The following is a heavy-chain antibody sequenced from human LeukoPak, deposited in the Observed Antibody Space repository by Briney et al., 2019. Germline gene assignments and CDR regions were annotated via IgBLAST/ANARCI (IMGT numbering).Heavy chain of an antibody. CDR2: INHSGST. J-gene: IGHJ4*02. CDR3: ARRPYFDILTGYYTPFDY. V-gene: IGHV4-34*01. D-gene: IGHD3-9*01. Sequence: PSETLSLTCAVYGGSFSGYYWSWIRQPPGKGLEWIGEINHSGSTNYNPSLKSRVTISVDTSKNQFSLKLSSVPAADTPVYYCARRPYFDILTGYYTPFDYWGQGTLVTVSS. CDR1: GGSFSGYY.